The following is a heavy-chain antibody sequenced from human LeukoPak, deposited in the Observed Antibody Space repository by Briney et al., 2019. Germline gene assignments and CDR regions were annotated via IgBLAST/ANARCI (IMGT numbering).Heavy chain of an antibody. V-gene: IGHV1-69*13. Sequence: SVKVSCKASGGTFSSYAISWVRQAPGRGLEWMGGIIPIFGTANYAQKFQGRVTITADESTSTAYMELSSLRSEDTAVYYCARTRGGTNGVLYYYYYMDVWGKGTTVTVSS. CDR3: ARTRGGTNGVLYYYYYMDV. J-gene: IGHJ6*03. CDR2: IIPIFGTA. D-gene: IGHD2-8*01. CDR1: GGTFSSYA.